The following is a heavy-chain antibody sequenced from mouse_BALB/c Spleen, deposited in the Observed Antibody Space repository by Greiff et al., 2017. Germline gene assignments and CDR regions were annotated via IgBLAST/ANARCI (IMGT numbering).Heavy chain of an antibody. V-gene: IGHV1-14*01. D-gene: IGHD4-1*01. CDR2: INPYNDGT. CDR3: ARRWDSYYYAMDY. CDR1: GYTFTSYV. J-gene: IGHJ4*01. Sequence: VQLKQSGPELVKPGASVKMSCKASGYTFTSYVMHWVKQKPGQGLEWIGYINPYNDGTKYNEKFKGKATLTSDKSSSTAYMELSSLTSEDSAVYYCARRWDSYYYAMDYWGQGTSVTVSS.